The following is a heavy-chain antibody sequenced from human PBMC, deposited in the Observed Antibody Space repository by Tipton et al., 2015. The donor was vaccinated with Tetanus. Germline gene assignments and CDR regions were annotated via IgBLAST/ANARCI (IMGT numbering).Heavy chain of an antibody. J-gene: IGHJ4*02. D-gene: IGHD6-13*01. V-gene: IGHV3-23*01. CDR2: VGASGDST. CDR3: ARDSSSWGRN. CDR1: GFTITSFA. Sequence: SLRLSCAASGFTITSFAMSWVRQAPGKGLEWVSSVGASGDSTYHAESVKGRFTISRDNSKNTLYLQMNSLRAEDTAVYYCARDSSSWGRNWGQGTLVTVSS.